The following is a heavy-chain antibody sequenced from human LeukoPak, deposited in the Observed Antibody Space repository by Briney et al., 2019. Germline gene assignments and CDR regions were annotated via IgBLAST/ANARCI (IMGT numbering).Heavy chain of an antibody. CDR2: ISGSGSDI. J-gene: IGHJ4*02. Sequence: PGGSLRLSCAASGFTFTDYHMGWIRQAPGKGLEWISYISGSGSDINYADPVKGRFTVSRDNAKNSLHLQMNSLRAEDTAVYYCVTDGQIRFVGYWGQGTLVTVSS. CDR1: GFTFTDYH. V-gene: IGHV3-11*01. CDR3: VTDGQIRFVGY. D-gene: IGHD3-3*01.